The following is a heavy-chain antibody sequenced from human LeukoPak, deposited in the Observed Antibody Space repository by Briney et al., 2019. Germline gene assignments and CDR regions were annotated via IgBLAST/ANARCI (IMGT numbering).Heavy chain of an antibody. D-gene: IGHD2-2*01. CDR2: IKSKTDGGTT. V-gene: IGHV3-15*01. Sequence: GGSLRLSCAASGFTFSNAWVSWVRQAPGKGLEWVGRIKSKTDGGTTDYAAPVKGRFTISRDDSKNTLYLQMNSLKTEDTAVYYCTTYCSSTSCYPDYWGQGTLVTVSS. CDR1: GFTFSNAW. J-gene: IGHJ4*02. CDR3: TTYCSSTSCYPDY.